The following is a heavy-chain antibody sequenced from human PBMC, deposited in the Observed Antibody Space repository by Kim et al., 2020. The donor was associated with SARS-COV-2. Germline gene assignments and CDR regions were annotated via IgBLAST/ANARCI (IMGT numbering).Heavy chain of an antibody. J-gene: IGHJ5*01. V-gene: IGHV4-39*01. CDR3: AGNVLRFLEWLSTNWF. CDR2: IYYSGST. CDR1: GGSISSSSYY. D-gene: IGHD3-3*01. Sequence: SETLSLTCTVSGGSISSSSYYWGWIRQPPGKGLEWIGSIYYSGSTYYNPSHKSRATISVDTSKNQFSLKLSSVTAAATTVYYCAGNVLRFLEWLSTNWF.